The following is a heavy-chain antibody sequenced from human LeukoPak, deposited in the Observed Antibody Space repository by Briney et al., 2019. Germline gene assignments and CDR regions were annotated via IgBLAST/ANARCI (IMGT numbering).Heavy chain of an antibody. Sequence: GGSLRLSCAASGFTFDDYAMPWVRQAPGKGLEWVSSISWNSGSIDYADSVKGRFTISRDNAKNSLYLQMNSLGAEDTALYYCAKRARGSGSYSLWYFDLWGRGTLVTVSS. CDR1: GFTFDDYA. CDR3: AKRARGSGSYSLWYFDL. V-gene: IGHV3-9*01. D-gene: IGHD3-10*01. J-gene: IGHJ2*01. CDR2: ISWNSGSI.